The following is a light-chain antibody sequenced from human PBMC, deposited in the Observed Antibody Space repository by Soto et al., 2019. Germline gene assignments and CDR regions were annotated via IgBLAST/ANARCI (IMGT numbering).Light chain of an antibody. CDR1: QNIDNY. J-gene: IGKJ2*03. CDR2: AAS. Sequence: DIQMTQSPSSLSASVGDRVTITGRASQNIDNYLNWYQQKPGKAPNLLIYAASSLQSGVPSRFAGSGSGTHFTLTISTLQREDVGTYFCQQSLSTPIYSFGQGTKVEIK. CDR3: QQSLSTPIYS. V-gene: IGKV1-39*01.